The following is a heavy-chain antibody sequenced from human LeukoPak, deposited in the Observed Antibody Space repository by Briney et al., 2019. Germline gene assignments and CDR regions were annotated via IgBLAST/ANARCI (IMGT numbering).Heavy chain of an antibody. CDR2: ISSSGSTI. J-gene: IGHJ6*04. Sequence: GGPLRLSCSASGFTFSSYEMDWVRQAPGKGLEGVSYISSSGSTIYYADSVKGRFTISRDNAKNSLYLQMNSLRAEDTAVYYCAELDITMIGGVWGKGTTVNISS. D-gene: IGHD3-10*02. CDR3: AELDITMIGGV. V-gene: IGHV3-48*03. CDR1: GFTFSSYE.